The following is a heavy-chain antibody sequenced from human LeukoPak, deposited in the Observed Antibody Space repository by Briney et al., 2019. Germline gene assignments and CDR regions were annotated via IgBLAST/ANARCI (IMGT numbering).Heavy chain of an antibody. V-gene: IGHV1-69*05. J-gene: IGHJ4*02. Sequence: SVKVSCKASGGTFSSYAISWVRQAPGQGLEWMGGIIPIFGTANYAQKPQGRVTMTTDTSTSTAYMELRSLRSDDTAVYYCARDYSSGWPNFDYWGQGTLVTVSS. D-gene: IGHD6-19*01. CDR2: IIPIFGTA. CDR3: ARDYSSGWPNFDY. CDR1: GGTFSSYA.